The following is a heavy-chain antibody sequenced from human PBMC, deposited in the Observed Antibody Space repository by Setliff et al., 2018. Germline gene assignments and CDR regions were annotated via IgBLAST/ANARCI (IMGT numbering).Heavy chain of an antibody. D-gene: IGHD2-8*01. CDR1: GYTLTELS. J-gene: IGHJ3*02. V-gene: IGHV1-24*01. CDR3: ATFASYIVLMVYARSGAFDI. CDR2: FDPEDGET. Sequence: ASAKVSCKVSGYTLTELSMHWVRQAPGRGLEWMGGFDPEDGETIYAQKFQGRVTMTEHTSTDTAYMELSSPRSEDTAVDYCATFASYIVLMVYARSGAFDIWGQVTMVTVSS.